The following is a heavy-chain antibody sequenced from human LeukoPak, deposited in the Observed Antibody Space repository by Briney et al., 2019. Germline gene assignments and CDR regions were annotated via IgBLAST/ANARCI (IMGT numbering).Heavy chain of an antibody. CDR1: GGSFSGYY. CDR2: INHSGST. D-gene: IGHD5-12*01. Sequence: KPSETLSLTCAVYGGSFSGYYWSWIRQPPGKGLEWIGEINHSGSTNYNPSLKSRVTISVDTSKNQFSLKLRSVTAADTAVYYCARGTVYSGYDRLGPPHAFDIWGQGTMVTVSS. J-gene: IGHJ3*02. CDR3: ARGTVYSGYDRLGPPHAFDI. V-gene: IGHV4-34*01.